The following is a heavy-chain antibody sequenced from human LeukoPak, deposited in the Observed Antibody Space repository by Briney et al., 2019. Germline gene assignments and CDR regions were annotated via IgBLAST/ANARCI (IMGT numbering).Heavy chain of an antibody. V-gene: IGHV3-74*01. CDR1: GLAFSAYK. D-gene: IGHD3-22*01. J-gene: IGHJ4*02. CDR2: ISTDGYTT. CDR3: ARGLVHDTSGYYPDY. Sequence: GGSMRLSCAASGLAFSAYKMHWVRQAPRKGLVWVSRISTDGYTTDYADFVQGRFTASRDNTKNTWSLEMNSLRAEDTAVYYCARGLVHDTSGYYPDYWGQGTLVTVSS.